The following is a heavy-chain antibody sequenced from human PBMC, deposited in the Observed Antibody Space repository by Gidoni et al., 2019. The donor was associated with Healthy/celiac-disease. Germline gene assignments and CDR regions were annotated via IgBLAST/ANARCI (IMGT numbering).Heavy chain of an antibody. CDR2: IYYSGST. Sequence: QVQLQESGPGLVKPSETLSLTCTVPGGSISSYYWSWIRQPPGKGLEWIGYIYYSGSTNYNPSLKSRVTISVDTSKNQFSLKLSSVTAADTSVYYCARTSRGVLDYWGQGTLVTVSS. J-gene: IGHJ4*02. CDR1: GGSISSYY. CDR3: ARTSRGVLDY. D-gene: IGHD3-10*01. V-gene: IGHV4-59*01.